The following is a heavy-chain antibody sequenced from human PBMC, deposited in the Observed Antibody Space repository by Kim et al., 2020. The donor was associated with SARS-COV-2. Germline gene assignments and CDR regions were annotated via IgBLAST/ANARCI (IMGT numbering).Heavy chain of an antibody. D-gene: IGHD6-6*01. V-gene: IGHV4-31*03. Sequence: SETLSLTCTVSGGSISSGGYYWSWIRQHPGKGLEWIGYIYYSGSTYYNPSLKSRVTISVDTSKNQFSLKLSSVTAADTAVYYCALSSSIYYYYGMDVWGQGTTVTVSS. CDR3: ALSSSIYYYYGMDV. CDR1: GGSISSGGYY. CDR2: IYYSGST. J-gene: IGHJ6*02.